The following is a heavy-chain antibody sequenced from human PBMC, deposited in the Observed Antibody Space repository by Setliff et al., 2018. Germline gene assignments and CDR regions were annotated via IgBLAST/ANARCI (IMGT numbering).Heavy chain of an antibody. Sequence: GGSLRLSCQASGFTFNSYGMHWVRQAPGKGLEWLSYISSRGSTILNADSVKGRFTISRDNAKKSLYLQMNSLRAEDTAVYYCAREPHDSSGPDYWGQGTLVTVSS. J-gene: IGHJ4*02. CDR3: AREPHDSSGPDY. CDR2: ISSRGSTI. D-gene: IGHD3-22*01. V-gene: IGHV3-48*03. CDR1: GFTFNSYG.